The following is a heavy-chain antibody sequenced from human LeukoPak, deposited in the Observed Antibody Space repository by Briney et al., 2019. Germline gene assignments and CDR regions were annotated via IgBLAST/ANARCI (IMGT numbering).Heavy chain of an antibody. CDR3: ARERSDWFDP. J-gene: IGHJ5*02. CDR2: INHSGST. Sequence: SETLSLTCAVYGGSFSGYYWSWIRQPPGKGLEWIGEINHSGSTNYNPSLKSRVTISVDTSKNQFSLKLSSVTAADTAVYYCARERSDWFDPWGQGTLVTVSS. CDR1: GGSFSGYY. V-gene: IGHV4-34*01.